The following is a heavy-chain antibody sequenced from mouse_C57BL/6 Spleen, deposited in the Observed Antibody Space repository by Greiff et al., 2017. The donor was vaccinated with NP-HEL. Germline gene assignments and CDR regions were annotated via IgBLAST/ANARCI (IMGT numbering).Heavy chain of an antibody. CDR2: ISSGSSTI. J-gene: IGHJ3*01. D-gene: IGHD1-1*01. V-gene: IGHV5-17*01. CDR3: ARRTTVVAPFAY. CDR1: GFTFSDYG. Sequence: DVKLVESGGGLVKPGGSLKLSCAASGFTFSDYGMHWVRQAPEKGLEWVAYISSGSSTIYYADTVKGRFTISRDNAKNTLFLQMTSLRSEDTAMYYCARRTTVVAPFAYWGQGTLVTVSA.